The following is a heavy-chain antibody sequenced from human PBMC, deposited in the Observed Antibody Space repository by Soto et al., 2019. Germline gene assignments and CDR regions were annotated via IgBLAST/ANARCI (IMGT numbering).Heavy chain of an antibody. CDR2: ISSSGSTI. CDR1: GFTFSSYE. CDR3: ARAPFEYSRGANLHYPIN. Sequence: PGGSLRLSCAASGFTFSSYEMNWVRQAPGKGLEWVSYISSSGSTIYYADSVKGRFTISRDNAKNSLYLQMNSLRAEDTAVYYCARAPFEYSRGANLHYPINWGQGTLVTVSS. D-gene: IGHD6-6*01. V-gene: IGHV3-48*03. J-gene: IGHJ4*02.